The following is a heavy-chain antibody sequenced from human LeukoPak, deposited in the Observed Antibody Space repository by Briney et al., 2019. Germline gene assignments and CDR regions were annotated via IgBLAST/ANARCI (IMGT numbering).Heavy chain of an antibody. D-gene: IGHD2-2*01. Sequence: GGSLRLSCTASGFTFSSYGFHWVRQAPGEGLEWVALISYDGTNKYYADSVKGRFTVSRDNSKNTLFLQMNSLRSEDAAVYYCARAPNGVYCTSSSCHLDYWGQGTLSPSPQ. CDR2: ISYDGTNK. CDR1: GFTFSSYG. CDR3: ARAPNGVYCTSSSCHLDY. V-gene: IGHV3-30-3*01. J-gene: IGHJ4*02.